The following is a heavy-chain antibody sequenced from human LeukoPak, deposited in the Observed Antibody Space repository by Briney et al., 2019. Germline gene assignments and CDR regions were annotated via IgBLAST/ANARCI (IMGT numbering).Heavy chain of an antibody. CDR2: IIVVVVGT. Sequence: GGSLRLSCAASGFTFSSYAMSWVRQAPGKGLEWVSAIIVVVVGTYSADSVRGRFTFSRDISKNTLYLQMNSLRAEDTAVYYCAKVQLYVGNYYDSSGTGDYWGQGTLVTVSS. V-gene: IGHV3-23*01. J-gene: IGHJ4*02. D-gene: IGHD3-22*01. CDR1: GFTFSSYA. CDR3: AKVQLYVGNYYDSSGTGDY.